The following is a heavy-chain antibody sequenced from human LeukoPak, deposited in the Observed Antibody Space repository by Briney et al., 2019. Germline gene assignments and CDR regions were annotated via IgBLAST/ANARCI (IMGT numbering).Heavy chain of an antibody. CDR1: GGSVSSGSYY. CDR2: IYYSGST. J-gene: IGHJ6*04. D-gene: IGHD4-17*01. Sequence: SETLSLTCTVSGGSVSSGSYYWSWIRQPPGTGLEWIGYIYYSGSTNYNPSLKSRVTISVDTSKNQFSLKLSSVTAADTAVYYCASSTVNYYYYGMDVWGKGTTVTVSS. V-gene: IGHV4-61*01. CDR3: ASSTVNYYYYGMDV.